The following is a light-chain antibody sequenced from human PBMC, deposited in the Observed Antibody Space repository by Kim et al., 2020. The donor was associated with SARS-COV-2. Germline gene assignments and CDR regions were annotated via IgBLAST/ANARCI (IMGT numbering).Light chain of an antibody. CDR2: GVS. Sequence: EMVLTQSPGTLSLSPGERATLSCRASQSAGTTLAWYQHKPGQAPRVLIYGVSVRGSGIPDRFSGSGSGTDFRLTISRVEAEDLAVYYCQHYGGSSYNFGQGTKLEI. V-gene: IGKV3-20*01. CDR3: QHYGGSSYN. J-gene: IGKJ2*01. CDR1: QSAGTT.